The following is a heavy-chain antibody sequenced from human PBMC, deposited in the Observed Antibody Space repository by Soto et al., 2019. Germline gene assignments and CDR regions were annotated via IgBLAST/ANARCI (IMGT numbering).Heavy chain of an antibody. CDR1: GYTFTTYG. CDR2: ISAYSGST. D-gene: IGHD3-22*01. CDR3: ARDDSSGPGRFDP. J-gene: IGHJ5*02. Sequence: GASVKVSCKASGYTFTTYGISWVRQAPGQGIEWVGWISAYSGSTNYAQKVQGRVTMTTDTSTSTAYMELRSLRYDDTAVYYCARDDSSGPGRFDPWGQGTLVTVSS. V-gene: IGHV1-18*04.